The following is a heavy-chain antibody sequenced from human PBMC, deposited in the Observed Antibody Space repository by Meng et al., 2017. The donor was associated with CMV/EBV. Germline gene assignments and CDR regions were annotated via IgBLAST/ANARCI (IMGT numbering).Heavy chain of an antibody. V-gene: IGHV4-4*07. Sequence: QVQLQGPGPGLGKPSETLSLTCTVSGGSISSYYWSWIRQPAGKGLEWIGRIYTSGSTNYNPSLKSRVTMSVDTSKNQFSLKLSSVTAADTAVYYCAREMPIAAAGCFDYWGQGTLVTVSS. D-gene: IGHD6-13*01. CDR2: IYTSGST. CDR3: AREMPIAAAGCFDY. CDR1: GGSISSYY. J-gene: IGHJ4*02.